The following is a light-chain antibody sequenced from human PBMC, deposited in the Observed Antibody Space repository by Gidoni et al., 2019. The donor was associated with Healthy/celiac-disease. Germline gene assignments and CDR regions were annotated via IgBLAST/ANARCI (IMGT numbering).Light chain of an antibody. CDR2: EVS. CDR3: SSYTSSSTLV. V-gene: IGLV2-14*01. CDR1: SSDVGGYNY. Sequence: QSALTQPFSVSGSPGQSITISCTGTSSDVGGYNYVSWYQQHPGKAPKLMIYEVSNRPSGVSNRFSGSKSGNTASLTISGLQAEDEADYYCSSYTSSSTLVFGGGTKLTVL. J-gene: IGLJ3*02.